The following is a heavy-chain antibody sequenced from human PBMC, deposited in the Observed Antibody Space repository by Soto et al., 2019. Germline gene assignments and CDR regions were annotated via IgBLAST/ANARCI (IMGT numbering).Heavy chain of an antibody. CDR3: TTEYVDMVATSWDSFDF. CDR2: IKSKTDGGTT. Sequence: EVQLVESGGGLVKPGGSLRLSCAASGFTFSNAWMNWVRQAPGKGLEWVGRIKSKTDGGTTDYAAPVKGRFTIARDDSKHTLYLEMNSLKIKETAVYYCTTEYVDMVATSWDSFDFWGQGTLVTVSS. V-gene: IGHV3-15*07. D-gene: IGHD5-12*01. J-gene: IGHJ4*02. CDR1: GFTFSNAW.